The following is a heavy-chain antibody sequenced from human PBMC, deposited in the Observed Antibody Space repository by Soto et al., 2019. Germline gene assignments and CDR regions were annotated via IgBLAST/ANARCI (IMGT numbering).Heavy chain of an antibody. CDR3: ARDLGGDYSDGYDEGGFDY. J-gene: IGHJ4*02. Sequence: GGSLRLSCAASGFTFSSYSMNWVRQAPGKGLEWVSSISSSSSYIYYADSVKGRFTISRDNAKNSLYLQMNSLRAEDTAVYYCARDLGGDYSDGYDEGGFDYWGQGTLVTVSS. D-gene: IGHD4-17*01. CDR2: ISSSSSYI. V-gene: IGHV3-21*01. CDR1: GFTFSSYS.